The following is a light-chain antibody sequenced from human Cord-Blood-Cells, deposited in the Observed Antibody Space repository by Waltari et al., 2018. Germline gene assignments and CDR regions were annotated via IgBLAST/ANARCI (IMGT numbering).Light chain of an antibody. CDR3: SSYTSSSTYV. J-gene: IGLJ1*01. CDR2: YVS. Sequence: QSALTQPASVSGSPGQSITISCTGTSSDVGGYNNVSWYQQHPGKAPKRMIYYVSNRXXXXSXXXXXXXXXXXXXXTISGLQAEDEADYYCSSYTSSSTYVFGTGTKVTVL. V-gene: IGLV2-14*01. CDR1: SSDVGGYNN.